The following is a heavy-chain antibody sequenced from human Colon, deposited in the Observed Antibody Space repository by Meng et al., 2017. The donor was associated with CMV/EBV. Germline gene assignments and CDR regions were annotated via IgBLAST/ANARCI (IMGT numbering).Heavy chain of an antibody. CDR2: ISPSGDMK. J-gene: IGHJ4*02. V-gene: IGHV3-48*03. D-gene: IGHD6-13*01. CDR3: TRACSSSWYDGLFGY. Sequence: GESLKISCEVSKSLFSNYEMNWVRQAPGKGLEWVAYISPSGDMKHYVDSVKGRFTISRDNAKNSLFLQMNSLRAEDTAVYYCTRACSSSWYDGLFGYWGQGTLVTVSS. CDR1: KSLFSNYE.